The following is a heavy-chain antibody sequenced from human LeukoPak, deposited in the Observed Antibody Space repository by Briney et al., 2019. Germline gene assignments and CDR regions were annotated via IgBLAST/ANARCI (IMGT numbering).Heavy chain of an antibody. J-gene: IGHJ6*02. CDR1: GFSFSSHD. V-gene: IGHV3-23*01. Sequence: GTSLRLSCAASGFSFSSHDMHWVRQAPGKGLEWVSAISGSGGSTYYADSVKGRFTISRDNSKNTLYLQMNSLRAEDTAVYYCAKDFVQEFGYFDWLEYGMDVWGQGTTVTVSS. CDR2: ISGSGGST. CDR3: AKDFVQEFGYFDWLEYGMDV. D-gene: IGHD3-9*01.